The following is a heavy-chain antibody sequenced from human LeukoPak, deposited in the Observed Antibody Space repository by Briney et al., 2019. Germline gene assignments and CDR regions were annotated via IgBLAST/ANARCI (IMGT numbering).Heavy chain of an antibody. V-gene: IGHV2-5*02. D-gene: IGHD3-9*01. CDR3: AHRSHVLRYFDWLFDFDY. CDR2: IYWDDDK. J-gene: IGHJ4*02. CDR1: GFSLSTSGVG. Sequence: SGPTLVKPTQTLTLTCTFPGFSLSTSGVGVCWIRQPQGKALEWLALIYWDDDKRYSPSLKSRLTITKDTSKNQVVLTMTNMDPVDTATYYCAHRSHVLRYFDWLFDFDYWGQGTLVTVSS.